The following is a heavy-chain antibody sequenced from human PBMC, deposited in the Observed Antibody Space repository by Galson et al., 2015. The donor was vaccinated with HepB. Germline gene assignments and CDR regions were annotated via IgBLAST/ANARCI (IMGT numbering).Heavy chain of an antibody. CDR2: IKEDGSTK. CDR1: GFRFGTSW. CDR3: AKDRGGRSGIDY. J-gene: IGHJ4*02. D-gene: IGHD3-10*01. V-gene: IGHV3-7*03. Sequence: SLRLSCAVSGFRFGTSWMFWVRQVPGKGLEWVANIKEDGSTKSYVDSVKGRFTISRDNARNSLYLQMNSLRAEDTAVYYCAKDRGGRSGIDYWGQGTLVTVSS.